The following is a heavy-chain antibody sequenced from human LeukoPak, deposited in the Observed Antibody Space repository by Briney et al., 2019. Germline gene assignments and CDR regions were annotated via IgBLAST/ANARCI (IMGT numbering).Heavy chain of an antibody. J-gene: IGHJ3*02. CDR3: ARDYAVGESFDI. V-gene: IGHV3-74*01. CDR1: GFTFSSYW. CDR2: ITSDGSST. Sequence: GGSLRLSCAASGFTFSSYWMHWVRQAPGGGLVWVARITSDGSSTSHADSVKGRFTISRDNAKNTLYLQMNSLRVEDTAVYYCARDYAVGESFDIWGQGTLVTVSS. D-gene: IGHD3-16*01.